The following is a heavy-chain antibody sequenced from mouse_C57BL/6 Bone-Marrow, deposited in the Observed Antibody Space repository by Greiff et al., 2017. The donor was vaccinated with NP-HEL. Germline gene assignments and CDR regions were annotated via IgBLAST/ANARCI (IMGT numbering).Heavy chain of an antibody. J-gene: IGHJ1*03. CDR2: IYPRSGNT. Sequence: QVQLQQSGAELARPGASVKLSCKASGYTFTSYGISWVKQRPGQGLEWIGEIYPRSGNTYYNEKFKGKATLTADKSSSTAYMELRSLTSEESAVYFCARGRYDGSSFYWYFDVWGTGTTVTVSA. V-gene: IGHV1-81*01. CDR3: ARGRYDGSSFYWYFDV. CDR1: GYTFTSYG. D-gene: IGHD1-1*01.